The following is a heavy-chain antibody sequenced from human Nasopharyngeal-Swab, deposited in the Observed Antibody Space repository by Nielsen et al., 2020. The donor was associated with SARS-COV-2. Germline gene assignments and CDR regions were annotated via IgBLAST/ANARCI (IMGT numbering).Heavy chain of an antibody. CDR2: IIPIFGTI. D-gene: IGHD6-13*01. J-gene: IGHJ5*02. Sequence: SVKVSCKASGGTFTYYAISWVRQAPGQGLEWMGGIIPIFGTIDYAQKLQGRVTITADESTSTSYMELSSLRSEDTAVYYCARDSAPLGPIAAAGSNWFDPWGQGTLVTVSS. V-gene: IGHV1-69*13. CDR3: ARDSAPLGPIAAAGSNWFDP. CDR1: GGTFTYYA.